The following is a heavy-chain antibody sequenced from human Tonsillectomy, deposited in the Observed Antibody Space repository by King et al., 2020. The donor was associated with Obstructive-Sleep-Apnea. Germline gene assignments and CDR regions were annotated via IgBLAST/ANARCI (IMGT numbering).Heavy chain of an antibody. CDR2: ISGSGYST. J-gene: IGHJ4*02. V-gene: IGHV3-23*04. CDR1: GFTFSSYA. D-gene: IGHD3-3*01. Sequence: VQLVESGGGLVQPGGSLRLSCAASGFTFSSYAISWVRQAPGRGLEGVSAISGSGYSTHYADSVKGRLTISRDNSKNTLYLQMNSLGAEDTALYYCAKDLDFWSGYYTGILDYWGQGTLVTVSS. CDR3: AKDLDFWSGYYTGILDY.